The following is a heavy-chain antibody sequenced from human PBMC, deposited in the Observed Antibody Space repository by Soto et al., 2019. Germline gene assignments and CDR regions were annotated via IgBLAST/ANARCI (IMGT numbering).Heavy chain of an antibody. D-gene: IGHD1-1*01. CDR3: GKDIRSGSIDY. CDR1: GYSITNNG. Sequence: PGGSLRLSCAASGYSITNNGMHWVRQAPGKGLEWVALIWAHGTDQYYADSVKGRFTVSRDTSTNTVYLQMNSLRAEDTARYYCGKDIRSGSIDYWGQGTLVTVS. V-gene: IGHV3-33*06. CDR2: IWAHGTDQ. J-gene: IGHJ4*02.